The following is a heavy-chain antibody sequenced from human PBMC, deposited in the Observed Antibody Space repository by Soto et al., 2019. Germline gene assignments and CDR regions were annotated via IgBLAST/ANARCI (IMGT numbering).Heavy chain of an antibody. J-gene: IGHJ4*02. D-gene: IGHD6-19*01. CDR1: GFTFSSYD. Sequence: PGGSLRLSCAASGFTFSSYDMHWVRQATGKGLEWVSAIGTAGDTYYPGSVKGRFTISRDNAKNSLYLQMNSLRAEDTAVYYCARVAVAGNFVEFDYWGQGTLVTVSS. CDR2: IGTAGDT. V-gene: IGHV3-13*04. CDR3: ARVAVAGNFVEFDY.